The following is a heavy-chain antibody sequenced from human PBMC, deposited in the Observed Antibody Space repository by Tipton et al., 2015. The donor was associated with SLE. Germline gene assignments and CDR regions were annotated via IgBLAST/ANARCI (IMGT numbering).Heavy chain of an antibody. Sequence: TLSLTCAVYGGSFSGYYWSWIRQPPGKGLEWIGEINHSGSTNYNPSLKSRVTISVDTSKNQFSLKLTSVTAADSAVYYCTRGHFNSGTFPYYNYYYYMDVWGKGTAVTVSS. CDR1: GGSFSGYY. D-gene: IGHD3-10*01. V-gene: IGHV4-34*01. CDR3: TRGHFNSGTFPYYNYYYYMDV. CDR2: INHSGST. J-gene: IGHJ6*03.